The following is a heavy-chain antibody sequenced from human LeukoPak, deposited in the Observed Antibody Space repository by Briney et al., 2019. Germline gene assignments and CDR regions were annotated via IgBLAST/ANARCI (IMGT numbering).Heavy chain of an antibody. J-gene: IGHJ4*02. CDR2: ISGSGGST. D-gene: IGHD3-3*01. CDR1: GFTFSSYA. V-gene: IGHV3-23*01. Sequence: GGSLRLSCAASGFTFSSYAMSWVRQAPGKGLEWVSAISGSGGSTYYADSVKGRFTISRDNSKSTLYLQMNSLRAEDTAVYYCAKGGRSFDFWSGYLALFDYWGQGTLVTVSS. CDR3: AKGGRSFDFWSGYLALFDY.